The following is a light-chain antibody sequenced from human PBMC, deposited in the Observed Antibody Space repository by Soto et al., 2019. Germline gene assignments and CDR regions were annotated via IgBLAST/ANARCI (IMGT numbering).Light chain of an antibody. J-gene: IGLJ1*01. Sequence: QSVLTQPASVSGSPGQSITISCTGTRSDVGGYNYLSWYQQHPDKAPKLMIYVVSDRPSGVSNRFSGSKSGNTASLTISGLQAEDEADYYCSSYTSSDTPYVFGTGSKVTVL. CDR2: VVS. CDR1: RSDVGGYNY. V-gene: IGLV2-14*01. CDR3: SSYTSSDTPYV.